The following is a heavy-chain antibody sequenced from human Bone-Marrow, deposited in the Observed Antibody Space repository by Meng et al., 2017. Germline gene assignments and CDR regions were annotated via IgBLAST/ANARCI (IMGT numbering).Heavy chain of an antibody. CDR2: MYDSGNI. V-gene: IGHV4-39*01. D-gene: IGHD5-18*01. Sequence: QLQLRESVQGLVRPSETLPLTCPLPGDSIISSKYYWGWFRPRPGKGLEGIGSMYDSGNIYYNPSLKSRVTISVDTSKNQFSRKVSSVTAADTAVFYCARHKGHSYGYLYFDYWGQGTLVTVSS. J-gene: IGHJ4*02. CDR1: GDSIISSKYY. CDR3: ARHKGHSYGYLYFDY.